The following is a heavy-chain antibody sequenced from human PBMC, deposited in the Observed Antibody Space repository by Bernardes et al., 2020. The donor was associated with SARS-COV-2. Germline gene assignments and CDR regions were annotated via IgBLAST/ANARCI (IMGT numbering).Heavy chain of an antibody. CDR2: INTDGRTI. CDR1: GFTFSSYW. J-gene: IGHJ4*02. Sequence: GGSLRLSCEASGFTFSSYWIHWVRQVPGKGLVWVSRINTDGRTITYADSVKGRFIISRDNAKNTLYLQMNSLRVEDAAMYYCVRSAFSGGSGYFFDSWGQGTLVTVSS. D-gene: IGHD3-22*01. V-gene: IGHV3-74*01. CDR3: VRSAFSGGSGYFFDS.